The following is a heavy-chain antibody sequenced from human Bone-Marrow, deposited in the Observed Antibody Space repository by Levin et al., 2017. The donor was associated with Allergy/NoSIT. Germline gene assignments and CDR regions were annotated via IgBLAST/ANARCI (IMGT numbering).Heavy chain of an antibody. V-gene: IGHV4-59*08. Sequence: SETLSLTCTVSGGSISSYYWSWIRQPPGKGLEWIGYIYYSGSTNYNPSLKSRVTISVDTSKNQFSLKLSSVTAADTAVYYCARQKRRSSPGCYYYGMDVWGQGTTVTVSS. CDR1: GGSISSYY. CDR3: ARQKRRSSPGCYYYGMDV. CDR2: IYYSGST. J-gene: IGHJ6*02. D-gene: IGHD6-13*01.